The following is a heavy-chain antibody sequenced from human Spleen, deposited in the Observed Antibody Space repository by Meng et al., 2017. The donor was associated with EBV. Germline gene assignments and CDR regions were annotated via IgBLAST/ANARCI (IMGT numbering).Heavy chain of an antibody. CDR2: VDHSGTA. J-gene: IGHJ5*02. CDR3: AIIVRYFDWSDNYFDP. V-gene: IGHV4-34*02. D-gene: IGHD3-9*01. CDR1: GGIFSKCY. Sequence: QLPLRLWAPGLVKPSETLALDCGVAGGIFSKCYWSCLRRPPGKGLEWIGKVDHSGTAIYNPSLKSRVTMSVDTSENHVSLKLTSVTAADTAVYYCAIIVRYFDWSDNYFDPWGQGTLVTVSS.